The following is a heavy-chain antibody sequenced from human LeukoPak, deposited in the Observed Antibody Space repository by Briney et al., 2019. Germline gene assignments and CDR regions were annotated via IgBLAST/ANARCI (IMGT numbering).Heavy chain of an antibody. CDR1: GGSISSSNW. Sequence: SGTLSLTCAVSGGSISSSNWWSWVRQPPGKGLEWIGEIYHSGSTNYNPSLKSRVTISVDTSKNQFSLKLSSVTAADTAVYYCAREGDFWSGSNYWGQGTLVTVSS. CDR3: AREGDFWSGSNY. CDR2: IYHSGST. V-gene: IGHV4-4*02. J-gene: IGHJ4*02. D-gene: IGHD3-3*01.